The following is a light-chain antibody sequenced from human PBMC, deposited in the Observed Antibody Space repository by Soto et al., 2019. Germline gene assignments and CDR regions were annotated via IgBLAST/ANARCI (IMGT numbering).Light chain of an antibody. CDR1: SSDVGAYNF. Sequence: QSVLTQPPSASGSPGQSVTISCTGTSSDVGAYNFVSWYQQHPGKAPKLMIYDVSQRPSWVPDRFSASKSGNTASLTVSGLQAEDEADCYCSSHAGTNNPFVFGTGTKLTVL. CDR2: DVS. CDR3: SSHAGTNNPFV. V-gene: IGLV2-8*01. J-gene: IGLJ1*01.